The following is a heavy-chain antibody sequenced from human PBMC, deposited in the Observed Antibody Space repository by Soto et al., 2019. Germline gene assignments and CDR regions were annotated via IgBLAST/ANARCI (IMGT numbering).Heavy chain of an antibody. CDR3: AFPYGDSLFGKY. D-gene: IGHD4-17*01. CDR1: GYSFSTSW. V-gene: IGHV5-51*03. Sequence: EVQLVQSGAEVKKPGESLMISCKGSGYSFSTSWIGWVRQMPGKGLEWMGVIYPGDSDTRYSPSFQCQVTISDDKSDSTAYLQWSGMKAWDIDMYYCAFPYGDSLFGKYWGQGTLVTVSS. CDR2: IYPGDSDT. J-gene: IGHJ4*02.